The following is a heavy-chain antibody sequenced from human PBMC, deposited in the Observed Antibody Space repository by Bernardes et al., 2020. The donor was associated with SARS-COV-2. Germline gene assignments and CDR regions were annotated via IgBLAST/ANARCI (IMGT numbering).Heavy chain of an antibody. J-gene: IGHJ4*02. CDR1: GFAFSDFG. CDR2: LNTDGENT. CDR3: ANDAGVDVFSDY. D-gene: IGHD7-27*01. V-gene: IGHV3-23*01. Sequence: GGSLRLSCVASGFAFSDFGMAWVRQAPGKGLEWVSTLNTDGENTHYADSVKGRFTISRDNSKNMLYLQMNSLRAEDTAVYYCANDAGVDVFSDYWGQGTLVTVSS.